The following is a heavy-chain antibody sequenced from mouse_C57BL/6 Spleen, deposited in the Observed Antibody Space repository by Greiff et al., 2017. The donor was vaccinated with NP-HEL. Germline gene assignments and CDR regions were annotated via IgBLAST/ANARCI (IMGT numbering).Heavy chain of an antibody. D-gene: IGHD2-4*01. CDR2: IYPRSGNT. V-gene: IGHV1-81*01. CDR3: ARREAYYDYDGAWFAY. CDR1: GYTFTSYG. Sequence: VQLQQSGAELARPGASVKLSCKASGYTFTSYGISWVKQRTGQGLEWIGEIYPRSGNTYYNEKFKGKATLTADKSSSTAYMELRSLTSEDSAVYFCARREAYYDYDGAWFAYWGQGTLVTVSA. J-gene: IGHJ3*01.